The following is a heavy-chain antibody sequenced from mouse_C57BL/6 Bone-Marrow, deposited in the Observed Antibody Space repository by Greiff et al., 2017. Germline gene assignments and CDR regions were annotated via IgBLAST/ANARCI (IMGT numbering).Heavy chain of an antibody. CDR3: TLNYYGNYHYAVDY. CDR2: IDPENGDT. J-gene: IGHJ4*01. CDR1: GFNIKDDY. D-gene: IGHD2-1*01. Sequence: EVQGVESGAELVRPGASVKLSCTASGFNIKDDYMHWVKQRPEQGLEWIGWIDPENGDTEYASKFQGKATITADTSSNTAYLQLSSLTSEDTAVYYYTLNYYGNYHYAVDYWGQGTSVTVSS. V-gene: IGHV14-4*01.